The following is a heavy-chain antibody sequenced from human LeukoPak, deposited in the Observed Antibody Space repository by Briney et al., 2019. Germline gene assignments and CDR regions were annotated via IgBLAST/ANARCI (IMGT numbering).Heavy chain of an antibody. Sequence: SVKVSCKASGFTFTSSAVQWVRQARGQRLEWIGCIVVGSGNTNYAQKFQERVTITRDMSTSTAYMELSSLRSEDTAVYYCAAGTSIAADDYWGQGTLVTVSS. CDR3: AAGTSIAADDY. J-gene: IGHJ4*02. CDR1: GFTFTSSA. CDR2: IVVGSGNT. D-gene: IGHD6-6*01. V-gene: IGHV1-58*01.